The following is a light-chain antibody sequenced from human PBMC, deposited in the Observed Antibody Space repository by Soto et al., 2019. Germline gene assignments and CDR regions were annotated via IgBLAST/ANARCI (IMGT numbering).Light chain of an antibody. Sequence: DIQMTQSPSTLSGSVGDRVTITCRASQTISSWLAWYQQKPGKAPKLLIYDASSLESGVPLRFSGSGSGTEFTLTISSLQPDDSATYYCQQYNSYPWTFGQGTKVQIK. V-gene: IGKV1-5*01. CDR1: QTISSW. CDR3: QQYNSYPWT. J-gene: IGKJ1*01. CDR2: DAS.